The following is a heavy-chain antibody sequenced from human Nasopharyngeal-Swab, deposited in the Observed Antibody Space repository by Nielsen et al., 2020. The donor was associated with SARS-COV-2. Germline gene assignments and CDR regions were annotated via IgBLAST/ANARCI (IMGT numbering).Heavy chain of an antibody. V-gene: IGHV3-49*04. J-gene: IGHJ5*02. CDR1: GFTFSSYA. CDR2: IRSKAYGGTT. Sequence: GGSLRLSCAASGFTFSSYAMSWVRQAPGKGLEWVGFIRSKAYGGTTEYAASVKGRFTISRDDSKSIAYLQMNSLKTEDTAVYYCTRGFDPWGQGTLVTVSS. CDR3: TRGFDP.